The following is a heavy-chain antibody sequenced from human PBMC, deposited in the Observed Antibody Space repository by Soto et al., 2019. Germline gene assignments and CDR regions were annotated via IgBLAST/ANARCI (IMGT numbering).Heavy chain of an antibody. V-gene: IGHV4-4*02. CDR3: ARAPGVVVGTSILSSWFDP. Sequence: QVQLQESGPGLVKSSGTLSLACTVSGDSIRTSNWWSWVRQTPGKGLEWIGEICSSGTTNFNPSLRSRVCISVDESRNQFSLNLTSVTAADTAVYFCARAPGVVVGTSILSSWFDPWGQGTLVIVSS. J-gene: IGHJ5*02. CDR1: GDSIRTSNW. D-gene: IGHD2-21*02. CDR2: ICSSGTT.